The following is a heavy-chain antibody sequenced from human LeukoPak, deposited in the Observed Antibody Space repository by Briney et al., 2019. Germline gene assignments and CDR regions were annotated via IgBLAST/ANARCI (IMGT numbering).Heavy chain of an antibody. CDR3: ARGRITIFGVVFDY. Sequence: PSQTLSLTCTVSGGSISSGGYYWSWIRQHPGKGLEWIGYIYYSGSTYYNPSLKSRVTISVDTSKNQFSLKLSSVTAADTAVYYCARGRITIFGVVFDYWGQGTLVTVSS. V-gene: IGHV4-31*03. J-gene: IGHJ4*02. CDR2: IYYSGST. D-gene: IGHD3-3*01. CDR1: GGSISSGGYY.